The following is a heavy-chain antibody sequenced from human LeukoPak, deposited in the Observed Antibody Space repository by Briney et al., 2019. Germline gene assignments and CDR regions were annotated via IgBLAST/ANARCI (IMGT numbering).Heavy chain of an antibody. Sequence: GRSLRLSCAASGFTFSSYAMHWVRQATGKGLEWVAVISYDGSNKYYADSVKGRFTISRDNSKNTLYLQMNSLRAEDTAVYYCARDRGDGDYRENYYGMDVWGQGTTVTVSS. CDR1: GFTFSSYA. J-gene: IGHJ6*02. CDR3: ARDRGDGDYRENYYGMDV. CDR2: ISYDGSNK. V-gene: IGHV3-30-3*01. D-gene: IGHD4-17*01.